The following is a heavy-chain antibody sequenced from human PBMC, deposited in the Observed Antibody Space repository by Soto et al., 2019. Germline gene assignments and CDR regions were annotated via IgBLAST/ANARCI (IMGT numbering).Heavy chain of an antibody. CDR2: ISTYNDNR. V-gene: IGHV1-18*01. CDR1: GYTFTSYG. CDR3: ARDDYYYGMDV. Sequence: QVHLVQSGAEVKKPGASVKVSCKTSGYTFTSYGISWVRQAPGQGLEWMGWISTYNDNRNYAQKVQGRVTMTTDTSTTTVYMELRSLRSDDTAVYYCARDDYYYGMDVWGQGTTVTVSS. J-gene: IGHJ6*02.